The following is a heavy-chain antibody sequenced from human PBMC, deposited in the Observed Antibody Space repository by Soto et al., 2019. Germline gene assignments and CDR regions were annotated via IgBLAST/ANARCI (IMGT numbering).Heavy chain of an antibody. J-gene: IGHJ4*02. CDR2: IYWHGDK. Sequence: QITLKESGPALVKPTQTLTLTCTFSGFSLSTTGVGVNWIRQPPGKAQEWLAPIYWHGDKRYSPSLKRRLTITKDTSKNQVVLTMTDVDPADTATYYCAHRGGAAVGLYYFDYWGQGALVTVSS. V-gene: IGHV2-5*01. CDR3: AHRGGAAVGLYYFDY. D-gene: IGHD6-13*01. CDR1: GFSLSTTGVG.